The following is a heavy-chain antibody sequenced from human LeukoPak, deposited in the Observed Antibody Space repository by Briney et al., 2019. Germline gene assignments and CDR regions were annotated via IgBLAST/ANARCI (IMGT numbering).Heavy chain of an antibody. Sequence: GGSLRLSCAASGFTFSIYWMTWVRQAPGKGVEWVAHINQDGSEEHYMDSVKARFTISRDNAKNSLSLQMNSLSAEDTAVYYCVRDGGVSGYDLLDYWGQGTLVTVSS. CDR3: VRDGGVSGYDLLDY. J-gene: IGHJ4*02. D-gene: IGHD5-12*01. V-gene: IGHV3-7*03. CDR2: INQDGSEE. CDR1: GFTFSIYW.